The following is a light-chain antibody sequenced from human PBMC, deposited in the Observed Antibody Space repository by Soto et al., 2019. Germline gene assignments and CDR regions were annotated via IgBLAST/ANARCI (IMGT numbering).Light chain of an antibody. CDR2: GAS. CDR1: QTISGT. V-gene: IGKV3-20*01. Sequence: EIVMTQSPATLSVSPGGRATLSCRASQTISGTLAWYQQKPGQAPRLLIYGASSRATGIPDRFSGSGSGTDFTLTISRLEPEDFAVYYCQQYGSSRWTFGQGTKVDIK. CDR3: QQYGSSRWT. J-gene: IGKJ1*01.